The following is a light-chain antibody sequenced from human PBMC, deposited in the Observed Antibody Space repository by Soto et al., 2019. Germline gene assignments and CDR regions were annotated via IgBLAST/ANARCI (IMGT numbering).Light chain of an antibody. Sequence: EIVMTQSPATLSVSPGERATLSCRASQSVSSNLAWYQQKPGQAPRLLIYRASIRATGVPARFSGSGSGTDFTLTISSLQPEDFATYYCQHYDGYPQIFGQGTRLEIK. CDR2: RAS. J-gene: IGKJ5*01. CDR1: QSVSSN. V-gene: IGKV3-15*01. CDR3: QHYDGYPQI.